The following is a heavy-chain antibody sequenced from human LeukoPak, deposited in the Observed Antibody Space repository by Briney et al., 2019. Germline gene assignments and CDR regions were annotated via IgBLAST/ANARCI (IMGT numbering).Heavy chain of an antibody. D-gene: IGHD2-2*02. CDR1: GFTFSSYW. CDR3: ARDLFPIVVVPAAINWFDP. Sequence: PGGSLRLSCAASGFTFSSYWMSWVRQAPGKGLEWVANIKQDGSEKYYVDSVKGRFTISRDNAKNSLYLQMNSLRAEDTAVYYCARDLFPIVVVPAAINWFDPWGQGTLVTVSS. V-gene: IGHV3-7*01. CDR2: IKQDGSEK. J-gene: IGHJ5*02.